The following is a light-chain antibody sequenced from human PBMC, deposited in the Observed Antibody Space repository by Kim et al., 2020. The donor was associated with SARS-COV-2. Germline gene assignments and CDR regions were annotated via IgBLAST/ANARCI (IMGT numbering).Light chain of an antibody. CDR1: SSDVGGYNY. J-gene: IGLJ2*01. CDR3: SSYAGSKLA. Sequence: PGQSVTISCTGTSSDVGGYNYVSWYQQHPGKAPKLMIYEVSKRPSGVPDRFSGSKSGITASLTVSGIQAEDEADYYCSSYAGSKLAFGGGTQLTVL. V-gene: IGLV2-8*01. CDR2: EVS.